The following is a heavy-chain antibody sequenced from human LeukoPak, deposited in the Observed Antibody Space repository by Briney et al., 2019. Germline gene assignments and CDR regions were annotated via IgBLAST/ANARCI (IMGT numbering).Heavy chain of an antibody. D-gene: IGHD3-22*01. J-gene: IGHJ4*02. CDR2: INPKTDAT. Sequence: ASAKVSCKTSGYTFIDYYLHWVRQAPGQGLEWMGWINPKTDATNYAQMLQDRVTMTTDTSTSTAYMELRSLRSDDTAVYYCARERGYYYDSSGHIGDYWGQGTLVTVSS. CDR1: GYTFIDYY. V-gene: IGHV1-2*02. CDR3: ARERGYYYDSSGHIGDY.